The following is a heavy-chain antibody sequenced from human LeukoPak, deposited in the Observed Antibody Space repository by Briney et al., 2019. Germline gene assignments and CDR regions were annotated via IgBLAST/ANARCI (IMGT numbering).Heavy chain of an antibody. D-gene: IGHD2-2*01. Sequence: SETLSLTCAVYGGSFSGYYWSWIRQPPGKGLEWIGEINHSGSTNYNPSLKSRVTISVDTSKNQFSLKLSSVTAADTAVYYCARGGGYCSSTSCHWYLDLWGRGTLVTVSS. J-gene: IGHJ2*01. CDR2: INHSGST. CDR3: ARGGGYCSSTSCHWYLDL. CDR1: GGSFSGYY. V-gene: IGHV4-34*01.